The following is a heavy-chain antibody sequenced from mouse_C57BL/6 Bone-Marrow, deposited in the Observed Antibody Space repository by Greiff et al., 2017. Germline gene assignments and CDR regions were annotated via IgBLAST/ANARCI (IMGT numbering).Heavy chain of an antibody. CDR2: IWRGGST. J-gene: IGHJ3*01. Sequence: QVQLQQSGPGLVQPSQSLSITCTVSGFSLTSYGVHWVRQSPGKGLEWLGVIWRGGSTDYNAAFMSRLSTTKDNSKSPVFFEMNSLQSYDTAIYYYATSCFLVADWGQGTLVTVSS. CDR1: GFSLTSYG. V-gene: IGHV2-5*01. CDR3: ATSCFLVAD. D-gene: IGHD2-10*02.